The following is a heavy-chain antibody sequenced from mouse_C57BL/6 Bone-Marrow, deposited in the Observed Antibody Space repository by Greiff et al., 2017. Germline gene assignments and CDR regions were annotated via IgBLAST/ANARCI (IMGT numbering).Heavy chain of an antibody. J-gene: IGHJ3*01. CDR2: IYPRSGNT. CDR3: APRQLRLFAY. CDR1: GYTFTSYG. Sequence: QVQLKQSGAELARPGASVKLSCKASGYTFTSYGISWVKQRTGQGLEWIGEIYPRSGNTYYNEKFKGKATLTADKSSSTAYMDLRSLTSEDSAVYFCAPRQLRLFAYWGQGTLVTVSA. D-gene: IGHD3-2*02. V-gene: IGHV1-81*01.